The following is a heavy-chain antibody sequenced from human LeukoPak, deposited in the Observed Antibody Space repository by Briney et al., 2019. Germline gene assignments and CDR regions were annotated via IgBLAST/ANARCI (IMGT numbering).Heavy chain of an antibody. CDR3: ARGGGYDYVWWSYPFIYYYYGMDV. J-gene: IGHJ6*02. Sequence: ASVKVSCKASGYTFTSYDINWVRQATGQGLEWMGWMNPNSGNTGYAQKFQGRVTMTRNTSISTAYMELSSLRSEDTAVYYCARGGGYDYVWWSYPFIYYYYGMDVWGQGTTVTVSS. D-gene: IGHD3-16*02. CDR1: GYTFTSYD. CDR2: MNPNSGNT. V-gene: IGHV1-8*01.